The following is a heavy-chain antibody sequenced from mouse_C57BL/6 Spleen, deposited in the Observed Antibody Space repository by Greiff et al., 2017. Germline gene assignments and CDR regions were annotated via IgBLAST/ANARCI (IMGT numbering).Heavy chain of an antibody. D-gene: IGHD2-4*01. CDR1: GYTFTSYW. CDR3: ARSGIYYDYDGGFAY. V-gene: IGHV1-64*01. J-gene: IGHJ3*01. CDR2: IHPNSGST. Sequence: VQLQQPGAELVKPGASVKLSCKASGYTFTSYWMHWVKQRPGQGLEWIGIIHPNSGSTNYNEKFKSKATLTVEKSSSTAYMQLSSLTSEDSAVXYCARSGIYYDYDGGFAYWGQGTLVTVSA.